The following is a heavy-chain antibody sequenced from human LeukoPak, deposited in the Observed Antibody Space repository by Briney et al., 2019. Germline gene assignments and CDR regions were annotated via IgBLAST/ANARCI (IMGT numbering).Heavy chain of an antibody. V-gene: IGHV3-21*04. Sequence: MSGGSLRLSCAASGFTFSTYSMNWVRQAPGKGLEWVSSISSSSSYIYYADSVKGRFTISRDNAKNSLYLQMNSLRAEDTAVYYCAKLKGHSSGCVDNWGQGTLVTVSS. D-gene: IGHD6-19*01. J-gene: IGHJ4*02. CDR2: ISSSSSYI. CDR3: AKLKGHSSGCVDN. CDR1: GFTFSTYS.